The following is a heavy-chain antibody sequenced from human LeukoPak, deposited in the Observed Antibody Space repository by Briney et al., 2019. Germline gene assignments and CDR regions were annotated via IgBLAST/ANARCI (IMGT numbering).Heavy chain of an antibody. CDR3: AKGRGRYYYYYMDV. J-gene: IGHJ6*03. V-gene: IGHV3-9*01. D-gene: IGHD3-16*01. CDR2: ISWNSGSI. Sequence: PGGSLRLSCAASGFTLSSYSMSWVRQAPGKGLEWVSGISWNSGSIGYADSVKGRFTISRDNAKNSLYLQMNSLRAEDTALYYCAKGRGRYYYYYMDVWGKGTTVTISS. CDR1: GFTLSSYS.